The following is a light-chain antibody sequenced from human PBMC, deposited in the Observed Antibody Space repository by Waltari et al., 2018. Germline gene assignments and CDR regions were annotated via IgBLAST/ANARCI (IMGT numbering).Light chain of an antibody. J-gene: IGLJ3*02. CDR1: RSNIGTNT. CDR3: AAWDDSLNAWV. CDR2: MNN. V-gene: IGLV1-44*01. Sequence: QSVLSQPPSASGTPGQRVSISCSGARSNIGTNTVNWYQQLPGTAPRVLIYMNNQRPSGVPHRISGSKSGTSASLAITGLQPEDEADYYCAAWDDSLNAWVFGGGTKLTVL.